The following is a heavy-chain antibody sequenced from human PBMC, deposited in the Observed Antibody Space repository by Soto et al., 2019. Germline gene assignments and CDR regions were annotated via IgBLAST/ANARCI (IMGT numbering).Heavy chain of an antibody. J-gene: IGHJ4*02. CDR3: AKEDYYDSSGSPTPVDY. Sequence: GGSLRLSCAASGFTFSSYAMSWVRQAPGKGLEWVSAISGSGGSTYYADSVKGRFTISRDNSKNTLYLQMNSLRAEDTAVYYCAKEDYYDSSGSPTPVDYWGQGILVTVSS. CDR1: GFTFSSYA. D-gene: IGHD3-22*01. V-gene: IGHV3-23*01. CDR2: ISGSGGST.